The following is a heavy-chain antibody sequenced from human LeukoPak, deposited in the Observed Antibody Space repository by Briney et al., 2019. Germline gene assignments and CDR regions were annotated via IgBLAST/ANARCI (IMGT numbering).Heavy chain of an antibody. CDR1: GFTFTSHV. Sequence: GGSLRLSCSASGFTFTSHVMHWVRQAPGKGLQYVSGISMNVQTTYYAGSVKGRFTISRDSSRNTVYLQMNSLTAEDTAVYYCVREGLERRTNFDYWGQGTLVSVSS. V-gene: IGHV3-64D*06. D-gene: IGHD1-1*01. CDR2: ISMNVQTT. CDR3: VREGLERRTNFDY. J-gene: IGHJ4*02.